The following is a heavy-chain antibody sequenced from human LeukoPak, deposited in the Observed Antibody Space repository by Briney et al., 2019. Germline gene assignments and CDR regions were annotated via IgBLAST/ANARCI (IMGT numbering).Heavy chain of an antibody. CDR3: ARASDGITGTGEGNWFDP. V-gene: IGHV1-69*05. J-gene: IGHJ5*02. CDR2: IIPIFGTA. D-gene: IGHD1-20*01. CDR1: GGTFSSYA. Sequence: SVKVSCKASGGTFSSYAISWVRQAPGQGLEWMGGIIPIFGTANYAQKFQGRVTITTDESTSTAYMELSSLRPEDTAVYYCARASDGITGTGEGNWFDPWGQGTLVTVSS.